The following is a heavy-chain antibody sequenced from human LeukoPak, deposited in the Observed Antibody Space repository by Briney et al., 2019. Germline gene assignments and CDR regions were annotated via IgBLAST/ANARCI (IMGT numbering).Heavy chain of an antibody. CDR1: GFTFSSYE. D-gene: IGHD6-13*01. CDR3: AKGKGVIAAEGELYYFDY. V-gene: IGHV3-48*03. CDR2: ISSSGSTM. J-gene: IGHJ4*02. Sequence: GGSLRLSCAASGFTFSSYEMNWVRQAPGKGLEWVSYISSSGSTMYYADSVKGRFTISRDNAKNSLYLQMNSLRADDTAFYYCAKGKGVIAAEGELYYFDYWGQGSLVTVSS.